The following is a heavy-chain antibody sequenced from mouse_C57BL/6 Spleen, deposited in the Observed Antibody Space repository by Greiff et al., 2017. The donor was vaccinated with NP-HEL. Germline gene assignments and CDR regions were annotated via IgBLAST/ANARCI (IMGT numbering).Heavy chain of an antibody. V-gene: IGHV1-80*01. CDR2: IYPGDGDT. CDR1: GYAFSSYW. J-gene: IGHJ4*01. CDR3: ARLGDYDGYYAMDY. Sequence: QVQLQQSGAELVKPGASVKISCKASGYAFSSYWMNWVKQRPGKGLEWIGQIYPGDGDTNYNGKFKGKATLTADKSSSTAYMQLSSLTSEDSAVYFCARLGDYDGYYAMDYWGQGTSVTVSS. D-gene: IGHD2-4*01.